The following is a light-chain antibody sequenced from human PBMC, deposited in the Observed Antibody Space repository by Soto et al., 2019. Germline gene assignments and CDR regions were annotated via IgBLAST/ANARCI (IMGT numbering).Light chain of an antibody. J-gene: IGKJ1*01. CDR1: QSLVYRDGNTF. V-gene: IGKV2-30*01. CDR2: MIS. Sequence: VVLTQSPLSLPVTLGQPASISCRSSQSLVYRDGNTFLNWFQQRPGQSPRRLIYMISNRDSGVPDRFSGSGSGTNFTLKISRVEAEDVGVYYCMQGAYWPGSFGQGTKVEIK. CDR3: MQGAYWPGS.